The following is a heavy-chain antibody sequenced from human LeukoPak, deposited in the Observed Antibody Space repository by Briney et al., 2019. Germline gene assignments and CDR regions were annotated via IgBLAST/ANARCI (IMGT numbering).Heavy chain of an antibody. J-gene: IGHJ4*02. D-gene: IGHD2-8*02. Sequence: SETLSLTCSLSVGSLRSYYWGWIRQPPRKRLERGGYIYYSMSTNNNPSPKSRVTTSVGTSKTQFSLSLSSVTAPDTALYYCAMHSGQVPSRGPFHSSGQGALLTVS. CDR3: AMHSGQVPSRGPFHS. CDR1: VGSLRSYY. CDR2: IYYSMST. V-gene: IGHV4-59*08.